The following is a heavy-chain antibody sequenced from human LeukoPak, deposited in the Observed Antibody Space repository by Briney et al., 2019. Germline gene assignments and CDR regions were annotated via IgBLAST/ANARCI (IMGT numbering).Heavy chain of an antibody. D-gene: IGHD3-22*01. CDR1: GFTFSSYG. J-gene: IGHJ3*02. V-gene: IGHV3-33*01. Sequence: PGGSLRLSCAASGFTFSSYGMNWVRQAPGKGLEWVAVIWYDGSNKYYADSVKGRFTISRDTSKNTLYLQMNSLRAEDTAVYYCARDGYCYDSSGQDAFDIWGQGTMVTVSS. CDR2: IWYDGSNK. CDR3: ARDGYCYDSSGQDAFDI.